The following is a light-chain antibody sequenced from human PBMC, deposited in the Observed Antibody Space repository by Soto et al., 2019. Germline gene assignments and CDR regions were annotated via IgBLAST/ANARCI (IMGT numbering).Light chain of an antibody. CDR1: QSVSSNF. Sequence: EIVLTQSPGTLSLSPGERATLSCRASQSVSSNFLAWYQQKLGQPPRLLIYGASSRATGIPDRFSGSGSGTDFTLTISILEPEDFAVYYCQQDGSSAYTFGQGTKLEIK. J-gene: IGKJ2*01. CDR2: GAS. V-gene: IGKV3-20*01. CDR3: QQDGSSAYT.